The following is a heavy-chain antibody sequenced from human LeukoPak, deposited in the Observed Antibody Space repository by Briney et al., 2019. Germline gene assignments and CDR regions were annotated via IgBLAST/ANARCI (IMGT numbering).Heavy chain of an antibody. CDR2: IKQDGSEK. J-gene: IGHJ4*02. Sequence: GGSLRLSCAASGFTFSNYWMSWVRQAPGKGLEWVANIKQDGSEKNYVNSVKGRFTISRDNAKNSLYLQMNSLRAEDTAIYYCAREDDWNYEDYWGQGTLVTVSS. CDR3: AREDDWNYEDY. V-gene: IGHV3-7*01. CDR1: GFTFSNYW. D-gene: IGHD1-7*01.